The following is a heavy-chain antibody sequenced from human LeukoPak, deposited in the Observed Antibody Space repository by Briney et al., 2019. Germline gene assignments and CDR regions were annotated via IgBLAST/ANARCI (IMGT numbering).Heavy chain of an antibody. CDR2: INPTNGGT. D-gene: IGHD3-10*01. CDR3: ARVVGGNYYGSESDDY. CDR1: GYTFTGYY. Sequence: GASVKVSCKASGYTFTGYYMHWVRQAPGQGLEWIGWINPTNGGTKYAQKFEGRVTMTRDTSISTAYMELSKVKSDDKAVYYCARVVGGNYYGSESDDYWGQGTLVTVSS. J-gene: IGHJ4*02. V-gene: IGHV1-2*02.